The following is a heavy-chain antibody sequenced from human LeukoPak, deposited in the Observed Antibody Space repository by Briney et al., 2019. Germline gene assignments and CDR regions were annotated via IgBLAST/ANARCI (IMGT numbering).Heavy chain of an antibody. CDR1: GGSISSYY. CDR2: ISYIGST. V-gene: IGHV4-59*01. CDR3: ARDPTTVTKGLDI. J-gene: IGHJ3*02. D-gene: IGHD4-17*01. Sequence: SETLSLTCTVSGGSISSYYWSWIRQPPGKGLEWIGYISYIGSTNYNPSLKSRVTISVDTSKNQFSLKLSSVTAADAAVYFCARDPTTVTKGLDIWGQGTMVTVSS.